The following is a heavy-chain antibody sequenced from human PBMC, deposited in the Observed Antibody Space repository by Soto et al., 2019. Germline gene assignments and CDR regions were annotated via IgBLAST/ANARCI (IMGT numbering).Heavy chain of an antibody. D-gene: IGHD3-22*01. Sequence: QVQLQESGPGLVKPSQTLSLTCTVSGGSISSGGYYWSWIRQHPGKGLEWIGYIYYSGSTYYNPSLQVRVTISVDTSKNQFSLKLSSVTAADTAVYYCARSTADYDSSGYYYGWFDPWGQGTLVTVSS. V-gene: IGHV4-31*03. CDR3: ARSTADYDSSGYYYGWFDP. CDR1: GGSISSGGYY. J-gene: IGHJ5*02. CDR2: IYYSGST.